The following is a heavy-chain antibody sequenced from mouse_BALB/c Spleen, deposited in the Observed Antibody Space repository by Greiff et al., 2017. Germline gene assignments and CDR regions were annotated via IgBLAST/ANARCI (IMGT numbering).Heavy chain of an antibody. CDR2: ISSGGST. V-gene: IGHV5-6-5*01. J-gene: IGHJ2*01. CDR1: GFTFSSYA. D-gene: IGHD2-10*02. CDR3: ARGEYGNYVYFDY. Sequence: VQLKESGGGLVKPGGSLKLSCAASGFTFSSYAMSWVRQTPEKRLEWVASISSGGSTYYPDSVKGRFTISRDNARNILYLQMSSLRSEDTAMYYCARGEYGNYVYFDYWGQGTTLTVSS.